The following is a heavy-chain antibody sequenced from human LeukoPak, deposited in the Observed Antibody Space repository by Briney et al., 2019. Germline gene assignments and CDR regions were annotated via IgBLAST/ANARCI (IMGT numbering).Heavy chain of an antibody. CDR3: ASAGGDSRSPLPFYY. CDR1: GFTFSSYG. D-gene: IGHD6-6*01. V-gene: IGHV3-7*03. CDR2: IKQDGSEK. Sequence: GGSLRLSCAASGFTFSSYGMHWVRQAPGKGLEWVANIKQDGSEKYYVDSVKGRFTISRDNAEKSLSLQMNSLRAEDTAVYYCASAGGDSRSPLPFYYWGQGTLVTVSS. J-gene: IGHJ4*02.